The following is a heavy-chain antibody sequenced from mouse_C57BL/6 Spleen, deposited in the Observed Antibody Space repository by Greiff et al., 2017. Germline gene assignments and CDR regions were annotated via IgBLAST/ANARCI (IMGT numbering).Heavy chain of an antibody. CDR1: GYSFTGYY. CDR2: INPSTGGT. V-gene: IGHV1-42*01. D-gene: IGHD2-4*01. CDR3: ARQGIYYYYDRVYAMDY. Sequence: EVQLQQSGPELVKPGASVKISCKASGYSFTGYYMNWVKQSPEKSLEWIGEINPSTGGTTYNQKFKAKATLTVDKSSSTAYMQLKRLTSEDTAVYYCARQGIYYYYDRVYAMDYWGQGTSVTVSS. J-gene: IGHJ4*01.